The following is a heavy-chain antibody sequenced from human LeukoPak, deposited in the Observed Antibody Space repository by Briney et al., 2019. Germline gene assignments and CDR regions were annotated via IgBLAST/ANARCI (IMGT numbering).Heavy chain of an antibody. CDR2: IYYSGST. V-gene: IGHV4-59*08. CDR3: ARHASPSGAFDI. Sequence: SETLSLTCTVSGGSISRYYGSWIRQPPGKGLGWIGYIYYSGSTKYNPSLKSRVTISVDTSKNQFSLKLSSVTAADTAVYYCARHASPSGAFDIWGQGTMVTVSS. CDR1: GGSISRYY. J-gene: IGHJ3*02.